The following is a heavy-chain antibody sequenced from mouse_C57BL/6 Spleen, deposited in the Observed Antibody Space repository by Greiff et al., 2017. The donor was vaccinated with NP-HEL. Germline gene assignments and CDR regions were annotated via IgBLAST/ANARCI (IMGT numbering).Heavy chain of an antibody. Sequence: EVQLHQSGPELVKPGASVKISCKASGYTFTDYYMNWVKQSHGKSLEWIGDINPNNGGTSYNQKFKGKATLTVDKSSSTAYMELRSLTSEDSAVYYCAREPHYYAMDYWGQGTSVTVSS. V-gene: IGHV1-26*01. J-gene: IGHJ4*01. CDR1: GYTFTDYY. CDR2: INPNNGGT. CDR3: AREPHYYAMDY.